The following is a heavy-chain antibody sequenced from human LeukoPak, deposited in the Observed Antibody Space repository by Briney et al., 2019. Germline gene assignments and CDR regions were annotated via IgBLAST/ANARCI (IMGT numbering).Heavy chain of an antibody. CDR2: ISYDGRNK. V-gene: IGHV3-30*18. J-gene: IGHJ4*02. CDR1: GFTFSSYG. D-gene: IGHD2-2*02. Sequence: GGSLRLSCAASGFTFSSYGMHWVRQAPGKGLEWVAVISYDGRNKYFVDSVKGRFTISRDNSKNTLYLQMNSLRAEDTAVYYCAKRECSSSSCYTGRDYWGQGTLVTVSS. CDR3: AKRECSSSSCYTGRDY.